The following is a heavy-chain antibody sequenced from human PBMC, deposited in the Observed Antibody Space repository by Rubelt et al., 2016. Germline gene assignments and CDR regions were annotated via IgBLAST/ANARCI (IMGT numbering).Heavy chain of an antibody. CDR1: GFTFSSYW. Sequence: EVQLVESGGGLVQPGGSLRLSCAASGFTFSSYWMSWVRQAPGKGLEWVASINLPGSEEYYVDSVKGRFTISRDNTKNPRYLQMKGLRPEGTAGYHCARGRGNGYYYYWGQGTLVTVSS. J-gene: IGHJ4*02. V-gene: IGHV3-7*04. CDR3: ARGRGNGYYYY. CDR2: INLPGSEE. D-gene: IGHD3-3*01.